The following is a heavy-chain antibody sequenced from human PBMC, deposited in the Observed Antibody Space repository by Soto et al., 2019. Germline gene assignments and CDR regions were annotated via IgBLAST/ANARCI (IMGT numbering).Heavy chain of an antibody. J-gene: IGHJ6*02. Sequence: QAELVESGGGVVQPGRSLRLSCAASGFTFTNYAFHWVRQAPGKGLEWLAVISFDGDKKYYADSVKGRFFISRDNLKNTLYLQMNSLRAEDAALYFCGREDDYNYRYYNYGVDVWGQVTTVTVSS. CDR2: ISFDGDKK. CDR1: GFTFTNYA. CDR3: GREDDYNYRYYNYGVDV. D-gene: IGHD5-12*01. V-gene: IGHV3-30-3*01.